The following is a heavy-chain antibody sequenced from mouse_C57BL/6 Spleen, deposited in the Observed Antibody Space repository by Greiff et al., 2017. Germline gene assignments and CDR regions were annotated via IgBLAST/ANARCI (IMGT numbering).Heavy chain of an antibody. V-gene: IGHV1-81*01. CDR1: GYTFTSYG. D-gene: IGHD1-1*01. CDR2: IYPRSGNT. J-gene: IGHJ3*01. Sequence: VQLVESGAELARPGASVKLSCKASGYTFTSYGISWVKQRTGQGLEWIGEIYPRSGNTYYNEKFKGKATLTADKSSSTAYMELRSLTSEDSAVYFCAPPGSSYDRFAYWGQGTLVTVSA. CDR3: APPGSSYDRFAY.